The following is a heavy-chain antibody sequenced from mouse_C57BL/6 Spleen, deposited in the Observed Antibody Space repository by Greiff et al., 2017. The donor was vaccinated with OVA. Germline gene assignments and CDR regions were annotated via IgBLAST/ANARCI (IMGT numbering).Heavy chain of an antibody. CDR3: TREDYGNLLY. J-gene: IGHJ3*01. V-gene: IGHV5-9-1*02. D-gene: IGHD2-1*01. Sequence: DVKLVESGAGLVKPGGSLKLSCAASGFTFSSYAMSWVRQTPEKRLEWVAYISSGGDYIYYADTVKGRFTISRDNARNTLYLQMSSLKSEDTAMYYCTREDYGNLLYWGQGTLVTVSA. CDR2: ISSGGDYI. CDR1: GFTFSSYA.